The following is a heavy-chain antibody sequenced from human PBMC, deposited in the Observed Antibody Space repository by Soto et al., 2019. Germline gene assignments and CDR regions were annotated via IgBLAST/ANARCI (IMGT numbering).Heavy chain of an antibody. CDR1: GGSISSSSYY. Sequence: SETLSLTCTVSGGSISSSSYYWGWIRQPPGKGLEWIGSIYYSGSTYYNPSLKSRVTISVDTSKNQFSLKLSSVTAADTAVYYCARVAARPYYFDYWGQGTLVTVSS. V-gene: IGHV4-39*01. CDR2: IYYSGST. J-gene: IGHJ4*02. D-gene: IGHD6-6*01. CDR3: ARVAARPYYFDY.